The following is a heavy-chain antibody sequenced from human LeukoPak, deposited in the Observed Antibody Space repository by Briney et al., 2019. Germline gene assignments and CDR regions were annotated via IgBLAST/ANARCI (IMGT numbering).Heavy chain of an antibody. J-gene: IGHJ4*02. D-gene: IGHD3-10*01. CDR2: IYNIGST. CDR1: GDSVSNDGHS. CDR3: GSHDYGFKKSLDY. Sequence: PSETLSLTYGVSGDSVSNDGHSWSWIRQPPGKGLEWIGHIYNIGSTYYNPSLKSRVTISLDRSKNQFSLKLSSVTAADTAVYYCGSHDYGFKKSLDYWGQGILVTVSS. V-gene: IGHV4-30-2*01.